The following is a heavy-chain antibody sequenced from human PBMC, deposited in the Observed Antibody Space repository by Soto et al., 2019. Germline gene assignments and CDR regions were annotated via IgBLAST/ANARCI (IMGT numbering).Heavy chain of an antibody. Sequence: AGGSLRLSCAASGFTFDDYAMHWVRQAPGKGLEWVSGISWSSGSIGYADSVKGRFTISRDNAKNSLYLQMNSLRAEDTALYYCAKDIRPTGDFDYFDYWGQGTLVTVSS. CDR3: AKDIRPTGDFDYFDY. J-gene: IGHJ4*02. CDR1: GFTFDDYA. CDR2: ISWSSGSI. D-gene: IGHD4-17*01. V-gene: IGHV3-9*01.